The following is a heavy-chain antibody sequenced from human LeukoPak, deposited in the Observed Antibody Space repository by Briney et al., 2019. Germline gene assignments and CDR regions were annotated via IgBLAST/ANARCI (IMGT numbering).Heavy chain of an antibody. Sequence: GGSLRLSCAASGFTFSSYWMSWVRQAPGKGLEWVANIKQDGSEKYYVDSVKGRFTISRDNAKNSLYLQMNSLRAEDTAVYYCARAGGGYYDSSGYYYWGQGTLVTVSS. CDR1: GFTFSSYW. V-gene: IGHV3-7*04. J-gene: IGHJ4*02. CDR3: ARAGGGYYDSSGYYY. D-gene: IGHD3-22*01. CDR2: IKQDGSEK.